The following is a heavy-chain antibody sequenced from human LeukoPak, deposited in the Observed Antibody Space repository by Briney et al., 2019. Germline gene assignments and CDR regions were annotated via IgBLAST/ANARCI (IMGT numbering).Heavy chain of an antibody. CDR1: GYRFSSYW. J-gene: IGHJ4*02. Sequence: GESLKISCKGSGYRFSSYWIAWVRQMPGKGLEWMGIIYPGDSDTRYSPSFQGQVTISADKSISTAYLQWSSLKASDTAMYYCARPLHDYGDYVVGYWGQGTLVTVSS. V-gene: IGHV5-51*01. CDR3: ARPLHDYGDYVVGY. CDR2: IYPGDSDT. D-gene: IGHD4-17*01.